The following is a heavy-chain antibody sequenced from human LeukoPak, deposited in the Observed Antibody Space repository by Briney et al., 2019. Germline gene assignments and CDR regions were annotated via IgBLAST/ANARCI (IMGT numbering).Heavy chain of an antibody. V-gene: IGHV1-2*02. J-gene: IGHJ4*02. CDR2: SNPNNGGT. CDR1: GYTLTGYY. D-gene: IGHD2-8*02. Sequence: ASVKVSCKAPGYTLTGYYMHWVRQAPGQGLEWMGWSNPNNGGTNYAQKFQGRVTMTLDTSISTAYMELNRLRSDDTAIYYCARVDGGEWYYFDYWGQGTLVTVSS. CDR3: ARVDGGEWYYFDY.